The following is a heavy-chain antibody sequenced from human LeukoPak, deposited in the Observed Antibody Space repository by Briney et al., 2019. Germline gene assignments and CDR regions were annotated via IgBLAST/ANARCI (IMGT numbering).Heavy chain of an antibody. CDR2: IKQDGREK. Sequence: GGALPLSCAASRWTLSHYWMSWVRQAPARGVAGVANIKQDGREKYYVDSAKGRFTISRDNAKNSLYLQTKSLRAEDTGVYFFSRTNFTDYWGQGTLVTVSS. CDR3: SRTNFTDY. D-gene: IGHD2-8*01. V-gene: IGHV3-7*05. CDR1: RWTLSHYW. J-gene: IGHJ4*02.